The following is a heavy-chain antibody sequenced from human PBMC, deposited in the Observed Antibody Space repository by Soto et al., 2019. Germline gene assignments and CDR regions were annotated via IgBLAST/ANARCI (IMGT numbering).Heavy chain of an antibody. J-gene: IGHJ3*02. V-gene: IGHV4-31*03. CDR2: IYYSGST. Sequence: PSETLSLTCTVSGDSISIDGYYWAWIRQHPEKGLGWIGFIYYSGSTSYNPSLKSRVTMSVDTSKTQFSLRLTSVTAAETAVYYCAREPGYGIGALDIWGQGTLVTVSS. CDR1: GDSISIDGYY. D-gene: IGHD5-12*01. CDR3: AREPGYGIGALDI.